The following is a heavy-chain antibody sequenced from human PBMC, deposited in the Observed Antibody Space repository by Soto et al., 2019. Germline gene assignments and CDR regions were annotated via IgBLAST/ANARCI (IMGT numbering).Heavy chain of an antibody. CDR1: GFRFYNYG. CDR2: TWYDGTNI. Sequence: QVQLVESGGGVVQPGGSLRISCVASGFRFYNYGMHWFRQAPGKGLAWVAVTWYDGTNIYYSDSVKGRFSISRDNSKNTLYLQMDSLRVDDTAVYYCARDGVFSNNFNRYFDYWGQGTLVTVSS. CDR3: ARDGVFSNNFNRYFDY. J-gene: IGHJ4*02. V-gene: IGHV3-33*01. D-gene: IGHD1-1*01.